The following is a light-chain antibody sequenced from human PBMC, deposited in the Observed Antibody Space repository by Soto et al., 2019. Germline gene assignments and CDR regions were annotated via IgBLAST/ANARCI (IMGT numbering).Light chain of an antibody. J-gene: IGLJ2*01. V-gene: IGLV1-40*01. Sequence: QPVLTQPPSVSGAPGQRVTISCTGSSSNIGAGYDVHWYQQLPGTAPKLLIYGDSNRPSGVPDRFSASKSGASASLAITGLQAEDEDDYYCQSYDSSLSGSEVFGGGTKLTVL. CDR1: SSNIGAGYD. CDR2: GDS. CDR3: QSYDSSLSGSEV.